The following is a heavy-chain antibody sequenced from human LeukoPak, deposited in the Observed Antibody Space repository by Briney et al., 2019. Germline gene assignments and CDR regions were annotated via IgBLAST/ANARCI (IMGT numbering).Heavy chain of an antibody. J-gene: IGHJ5*02. V-gene: IGHV1-2*02. CDR1: GYTFTGYY. Sequence: ASVKVSCKASGYTFTGYYMHWVRQAPGQGLEWMGWINPNSGGTNYAQKFQGKVTMTRDTSISTAYMELSRLRSDDTAVYYCARDRIAARLGRNNWFDPWGQGTLVTVSS. CDR2: INPNSGGT. CDR3: ARDRIAARLGRNNWFDP. D-gene: IGHD6-6*01.